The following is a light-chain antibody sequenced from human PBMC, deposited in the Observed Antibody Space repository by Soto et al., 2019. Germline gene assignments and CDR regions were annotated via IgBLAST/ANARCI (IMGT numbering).Light chain of an antibody. CDR2: SNN. J-gene: IGLJ3*02. CDR3: AAWDDSLNGWV. CDR1: SSNIGSNT. V-gene: IGLV1-44*01. Sequence: QAVVTQPPSASGTPGQRVTISCSGSSSNIGSNTVNWYQQLPGTAPKLLISSNNQRPSGVPDRFSGSKSGTSASLAISGLQSEDEAEYYCAAWDDSLNGWVFGGGTKLTVL.